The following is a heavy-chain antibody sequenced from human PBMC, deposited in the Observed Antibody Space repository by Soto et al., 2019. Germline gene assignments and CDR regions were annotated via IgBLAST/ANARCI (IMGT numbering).Heavy chain of an antibody. V-gene: IGHV3-30*18. J-gene: IGHJ5*02. CDR1: GFTVATTG. D-gene: IGHD6-19*01. CDR2: ISHSGTSK. Sequence: QVQLVESGGGVVQPGESLQVACAASGFTVATTGMHWVRQAPGKGLEWVAMISHSGTSKVYIDSVQGRFTISRDNARNNLYLQMSSLRPEDTAIYYCAKDWGSSGWFNWFNPWGQGVLVTVPS. CDR3: AKDWGSSGWFNWFNP.